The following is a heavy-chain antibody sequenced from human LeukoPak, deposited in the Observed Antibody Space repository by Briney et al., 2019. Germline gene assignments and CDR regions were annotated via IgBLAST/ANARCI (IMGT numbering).Heavy chain of an antibody. V-gene: IGHV4-34*01. CDR1: GGSFSVYY. Sequence: PSETLSLTCALYGGSFSVYYWSWIRDPPGKGLEWIGEINHSGSTNYNPSLKSRVTLSVDTSKNQFSLKLCSLTAAGTAVYFFVRAMPHDSWFDPCRQGSLVTVSS. D-gene: IGHD3-22*01. CDR3: VRAMPHDSWFDP. J-gene: IGHJ5*02. CDR2: INHSGST.